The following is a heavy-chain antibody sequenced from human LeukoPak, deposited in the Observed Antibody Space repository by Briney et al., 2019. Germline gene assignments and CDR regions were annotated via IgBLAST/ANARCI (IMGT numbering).Heavy chain of an antibody. J-gene: IGHJ5*02. CDR3: ARGQVPAARGYNWFDP. CDR2: INARGDT. V-gene: IGHV4-34*01. Sequence: SETLSLTCDVSGDFIRSYWWGWVRQPAGKGLEWIGEINARGDTNYNPSLKSRVNISVDTSRKQFSLRLTSMIAADTALYYCARGQVPAARGYNWFDPWGQGTLVTVSS. D-gene: IGHD2-2*01. CDR1: GDFIRSYW.